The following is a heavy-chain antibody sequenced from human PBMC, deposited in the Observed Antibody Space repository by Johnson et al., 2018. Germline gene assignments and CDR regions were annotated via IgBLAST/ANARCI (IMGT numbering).Heavy chain of an antibody. CDR2: INPSGGTT. Sequence: QVQLVQSGAEVKKPGASVKVSCKASGYTFTTNYLHWVRQAPGQGLEWMAIINPSGGTTTYAQKFQGRLTVTRDTSTSTVYMELSSLRSEDTAVYYCARVRDVVMRVDAFDIWGQGTMGT. D-gene: IGHD3-16*01. J-gene: IGHJ3*02. CDR1: GYTFTTNY. CDR3: ARVRDVVMRVDAFDI. V-gene: IGHV1-46*01.